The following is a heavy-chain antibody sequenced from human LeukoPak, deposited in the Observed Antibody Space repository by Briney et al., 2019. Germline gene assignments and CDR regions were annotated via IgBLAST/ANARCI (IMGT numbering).Heavy chain of an antibody. V-gene: IGHV1-2*02. J-gene: IGHJ6*02. CDR3: ARNYYYGMDV. CDR2: INPNSGVT. Sequence: AASVKVSCEASGYTFTDYYLHWVRQAPGQGLEWMGWINPNSGVTKHAQKFQGRVTMTRDTSITTAYMELSRLTSDDTAVYYCARNYYYGMDVWGQGTTVTVSS. CDR1: GYTFTDYY.